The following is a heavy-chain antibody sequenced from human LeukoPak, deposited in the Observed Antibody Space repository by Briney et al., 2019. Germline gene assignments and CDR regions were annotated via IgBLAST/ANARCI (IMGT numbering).Heavy chain of an antibody. J-gene: IGHJ5*02. CDR3: ARQGGAVAGHERWFDP. CDR2: IYYSGST. Sequence: PSETLSLTRTVSGGSISSSSYYWGWIRQPPGKGLEWIGSIYYSGSTYYNPSLKSRVTISVDTSKNQFSLKLSSVTAADTAVYYCARQGGAVAGHERWFDPWGQGTLVTVSS. V-gene: IGHV4-39*01. D-gene: IGHD6-19*01. CDR1: GGSISSSSYY.